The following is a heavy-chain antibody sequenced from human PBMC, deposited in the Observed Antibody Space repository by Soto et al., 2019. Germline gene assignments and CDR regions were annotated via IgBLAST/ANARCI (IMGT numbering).Heavy chain of an antibody. D-gene: IGHD3-22*01. J-gene: IGHJ4*02. Sequence: GGSLRLSCAASGFTFSSHSMNWVRQAPGKGLEWVSSISSSSSYIYYADSVKGRFTISRDNAKNSLYLQMNSLRAEDTAVYYCARSRYDSSGYYYDQFDYWGQGTLVTVSS. CDR2: ISSSSSYI. V-gene: IGHV3-21*01. CDR1: GFTFSSHS. CDR3: ARSRYDSSGYYYDQFDY.